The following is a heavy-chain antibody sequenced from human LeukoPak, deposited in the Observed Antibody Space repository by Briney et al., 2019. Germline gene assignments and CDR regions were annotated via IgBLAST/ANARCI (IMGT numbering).Heavy chain of an antibody. CDR1: GYSISSGYY. V-gene: IGHV4-38-2*01. CDR3: AGATFGSYYDFDY. CDR2: IYHSGST. D-gene: IGHD1-26*01. J-gene: IGHJ4*02. Sequence: PSETLSLTCAVSGYSISSGYYWGWIRQPPGKGLEWIGSIYHSGSTYYNPSLKSRVTISVDTSKNQFSLKLSSVTAADTAVYYCAGATFGSYYDFDYWGQGTLVTVSS.